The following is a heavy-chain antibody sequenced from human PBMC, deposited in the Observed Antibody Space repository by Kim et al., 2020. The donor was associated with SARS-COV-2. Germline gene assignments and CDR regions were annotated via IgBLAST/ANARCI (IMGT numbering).Heavy chain of an antibody. CDR2: ISYDGSNK. D-gene: IGHD3-22*01. CDR1: GFTFSSYA. Sequence: GGSLRLSCAASGFTFSSYAMHWVRQAPGKGLEWVAVISYDGSNKYYADSVKGRFTISRDNSKNTLYLQMNSLRAEDTAVYYCARVAIVVVTRVYYFDYWGQGTLVTVSS. CDR3: ARVAIVVVTRVYYFDY. J-gene: IGHJ4*02. V-gene: IGHV3-30*04.